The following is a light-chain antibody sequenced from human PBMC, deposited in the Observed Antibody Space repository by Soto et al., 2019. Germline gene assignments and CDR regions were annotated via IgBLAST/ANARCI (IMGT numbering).Light chain of an antibody. J-gene: IGKJ5*01. CDR3: QQYYSYPLT. CDR2: AAS. Sequence: AIRMTQSPSSFSASTGDRVTITCRASQGISSYLAWYQQKPGKAPKLLIYAASTLQSGVPSRFGGSGSGTDFTLTLSCLQSEDFATYYCQQYYSYPLTFGQGTRLEIK. V-gene: IGKV1-8*01. CDR1: QGISSY.